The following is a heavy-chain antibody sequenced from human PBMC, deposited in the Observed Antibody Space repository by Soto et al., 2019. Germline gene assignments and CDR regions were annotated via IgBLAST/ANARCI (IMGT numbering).Heavy chain of an antibody. D-gene: IGHD5-18*01. V-gene: IGHV3-21*01. CDR1: GFTFSNAW. CDR3: ARDYGYTYAFDY. J-gene: IGHJ4*02. Sequence: GGSLRLSCAASGFTFSNAWMNWVRQAPGKGLEWVSSITSSSSYIYYADSVKGRFTISRDNAKNSLYLQMNSLRAEDTAMYYCARDYGYTYAFDYWGQGTLVTVSS. CDR2: ITSSSSYI.